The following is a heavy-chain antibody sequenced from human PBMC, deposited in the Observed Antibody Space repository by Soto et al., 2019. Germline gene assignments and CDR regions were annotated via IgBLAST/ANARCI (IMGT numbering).Heavy chain of an antibody. CDR3: AKLGYCYSASCSGFDY. J-gene: IGHJ4*02. V-gene: IGHV3-23*01. D-gene: IGHD2-2*01. CDR2: VSGGAFSS. CDR1: GFTFSTYA. Sequence: EVRLLESGGGLVQPGGSLRLSCAASGFTFSTYAMTWVRQAPRKGLEWVSTVSGGAFSSYYADSVKGRFTISRDNSKNTLYLQMDSLRGEDTAVYYCAKLGYCYSASCSGFDYWGQGTLVTVSS.